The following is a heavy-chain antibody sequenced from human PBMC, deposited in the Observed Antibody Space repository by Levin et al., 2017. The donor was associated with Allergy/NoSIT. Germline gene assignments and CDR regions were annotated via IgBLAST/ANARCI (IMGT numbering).Heavy chain of an antibody. CDR3: ARGLFAGKYFDY. CDR2: INPSGGST. D-gene: IGHD3-10*01. V-gene: IGHV1-46*01. Sequence: GESLKISCKASGYTFTSYYMHWVRQAPGQGLEWMGIINPSGGSTSYAQKFQGRVTMTRDTSTSTVYMELSSLRSEDTAVYYCARGLFAGKYFDYWGQGTLVTVSS. J-gene: IGHJ4*02. CDR1: GYTFTSYY.